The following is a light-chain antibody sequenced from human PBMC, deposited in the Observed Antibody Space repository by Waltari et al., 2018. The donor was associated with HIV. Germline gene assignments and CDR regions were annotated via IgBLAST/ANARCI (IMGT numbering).Light chain of an antibody. CDR3: QQYNNWPYT. J-gene: IGKJ2*01. CDR2: GAS. CDR1: QSVDSD. V-gene: IGKV3-15*01. Sequence: ERVMTQSPTTLSVSPGERATLSCRASQSVDSDLAWYQQKPGQPPRLLISGASTRATGIPARFSGSGSGIEFTLTINSLQSEDFAIYYCQQYNNWPYTFGQGTRLDI.